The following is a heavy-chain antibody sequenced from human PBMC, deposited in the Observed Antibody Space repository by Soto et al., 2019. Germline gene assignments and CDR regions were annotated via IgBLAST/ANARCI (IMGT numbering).Heavy chain of an antibody. CDR1: GFTFSSYS. CDR3: ARANYYGSPGDFDY. CDR2: ISSSSSTI. J-gene: IGHJ4*02. V-gene: IGHV3-48*01. D-gene: IGHD3-10*01. Sequence: EVQLVESGGGLVQPGGSLRLSCAASGFTFSSYSMNWVRQAPGKGLECVSYISSSSSTIYYADSVKGRFTISRDNAKNSLYLQTNSLRAEDTAVYYCARANYYGSPGDFDYWGQGTLVTVSS.